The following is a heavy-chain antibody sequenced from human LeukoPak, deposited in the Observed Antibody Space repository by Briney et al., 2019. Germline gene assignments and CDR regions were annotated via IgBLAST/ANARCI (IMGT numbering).Heavy chain of an antibody. J-gene: IGHJ4*02. Sequence: SETLSLTCTVSGGSTNTYCWSWIRQPAEKGLEWIGRIYPSGSTYYNPSLKSRVTISIDKSNNQFSLRLTSVTAADTAVYYCARDRSGYSEYYFDYWGQGSLVTVSS. CDR1: GGSTNTYC. CDR3: ARDRSGYSEYYFDY. CDR2: IYPSGST. V-gene: IGHV4-4*07. D-gene: IGHD5-12*01.